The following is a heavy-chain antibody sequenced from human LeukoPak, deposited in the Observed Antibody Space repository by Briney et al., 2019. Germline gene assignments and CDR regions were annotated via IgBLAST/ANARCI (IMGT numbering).Heavy chain of an antibody. Sequence: SETLSLTCTVSGGPISSYYWSWIRQSPGKGLEWIGYIYYSGSSNYNPSLRSRVTISVDTSKNQVSLKLSSVTAADTAVYYCAGTPGIAAAGTLRWFDPWGQGTLVTVSS. D-gene: IGHD6-13*01. CDR3: AGTPGIAAAGTLRWFDP. V-gene: IGHV4-59*01. J-gene: IGHJ5*02. CDR1: GGPISSYY. CDR2: IYYSGSS.